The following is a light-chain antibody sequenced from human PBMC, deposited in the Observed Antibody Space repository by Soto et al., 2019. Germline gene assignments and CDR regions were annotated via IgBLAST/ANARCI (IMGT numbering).Light chain of an antibody. CDR1: QSISSW. CDR3: QQYNSYSPT. V-gene: IGKV1-5*01. Sequence: IEITQSPSTLSASVGDRVTITCRASQSISSWLAWYQQTPGKPPKILIYDASSLESGVPSRFRGSGSWTEFTLTISGLQPGDSSTYYCQQYNSYSPTFGQGTKVDIK. J-gene: IGKJ1*01. CDR2: DAS.